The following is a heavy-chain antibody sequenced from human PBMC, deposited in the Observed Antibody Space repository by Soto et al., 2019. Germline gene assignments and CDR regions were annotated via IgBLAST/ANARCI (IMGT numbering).Heavy chain of an antibody. D-gene: IGHD3-10*01. V-gene: IGHV3-21*01. Sequence: PGGSLRLSCAASGFTFSSYSMNWVRQAPGKGLEWVSSISSSSSYIYYADSVKGRFTISRDNAKNSLYLQMNSLRAEDTAVYYCARDFTWSGRFGELFDYYGMDVWGQGTTVTVSS. CDR2: ISSSSSYI. CDR3: ARDFTWSGRFGELFDYYGMDV. CDR1: GFTFSSYS. J-gene: IGHJ6*02.